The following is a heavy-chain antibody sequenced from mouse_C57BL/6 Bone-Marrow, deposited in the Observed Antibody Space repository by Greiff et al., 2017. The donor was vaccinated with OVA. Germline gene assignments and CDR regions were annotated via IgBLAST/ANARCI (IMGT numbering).Heavy chain of an antibody. Sequence: VQLQQPGAELVRPGTSVQLSCKASGYTFTSYWMHWVKQRPGQGLEWIGVIDPSDSYTNYNQKFKGKATLTVDTSSSTAYMQLSSLTSEDSAVYYCARRPFLYYYAMDYWGQGTSVTVSS. D-gene: IGHD6-5*01. CDR1: GYTFTSYW. CDR2: IDPSDSYT. V-gene: IGHV1-59*01. J-gene: IGHJ4*01. CDR3: ARRPFLYYYAMDY.